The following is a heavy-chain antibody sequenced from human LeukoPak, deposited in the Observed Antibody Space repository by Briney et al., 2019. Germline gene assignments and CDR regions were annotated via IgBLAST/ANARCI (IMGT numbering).Heavy chain of an antibody. CDR3: ARDHLPAGAPGYYMDV. Sequence: SETLSLTCTVSGCFVSSHFWSWIRQPPGKGLEWIGNIYNSGITNYNPSLKSRVTMSVDTSENQFSLMLRSVTAADTAVYYCARDHLPAGAPGYYMDVWGKGTTVTVSS. CDR1: GCFVSSHF. J-gene: IGHJ6*03. CDR2: IYNSGIT. D-gene: IGHD4/OR15-4a*01. V-gene: IGHV4-59*02.